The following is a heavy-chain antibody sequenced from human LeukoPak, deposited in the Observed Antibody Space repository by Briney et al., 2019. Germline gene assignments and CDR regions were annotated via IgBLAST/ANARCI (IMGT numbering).Heavy chain of an antibody. D-gene: IGHD3-3*01. CDR3: GRVLGPKYDDFWSGSLLH. V-gene: IGHV1-2*02. CDR2: INPNSGGT. J-gene: IGHJ4*02. CDR1: GYTFTGYY. Sequence: GASVKVSCKASGYTFTGYYMHWVRQAPEQGLEWMGWINPNSGGTNYAQKFQGRVTRTRDTSISTAYMELSRLRSDDTAVYYCGRVLGPKYDDFWSGSLLHGGQGTLVTVSS.